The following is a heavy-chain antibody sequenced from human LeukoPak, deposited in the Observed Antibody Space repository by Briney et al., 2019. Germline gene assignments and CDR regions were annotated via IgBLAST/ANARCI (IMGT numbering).Heavy chain of an antibody. D-gene: IGHD2-2*01. CDR3: ARLYADCSSTSCHPDYYYYMDV. CDR2: ISSSGSTI. J-gene: IGHJ6*03. Sequence: GGSLRLSCAASGFTFSDYYMSWIRQAPGKGLEWVSYISSSGSTIYYADSVKGRFTISRDSAKNSLYLQMNSLRAEDAAVYYCARLYADCSSTSCHPDYYYYMDVWGKGTTVTVSS. V-gene: IGHV3-11*01. CDR1: GFTFSDYY.